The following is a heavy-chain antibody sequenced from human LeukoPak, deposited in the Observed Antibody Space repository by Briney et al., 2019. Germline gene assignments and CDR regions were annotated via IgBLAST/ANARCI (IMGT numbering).Heavy chain of an antibody. CDR2: IKQDGSGK. V-gene: IGHV3-7*01. J-gene: IGHJ4*02. D-gene: IGHD3-3*01. CDR3: ARSSGTFWSYYFPLDF. CDR1: GFTFSSYW. Sequence: QPGGSLRLSCAGSGFTFSSYWMSWVRQAPGKGMQWVANIKQDGSGKYYVDSVKGRFTISRDNAKNSLYLQMNSLRAEDTAVYYCARSSGTFWSYYFPLDFWGQGTLVTVSS.